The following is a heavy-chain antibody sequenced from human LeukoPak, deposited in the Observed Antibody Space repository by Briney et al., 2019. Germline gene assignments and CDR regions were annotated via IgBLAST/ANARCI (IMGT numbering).Heavy chain of an antibody. D-gene: IGHD3-16*01. CDR3: ARDRNLQLRRRAGGTFDY. Sequence: QPGGSLRLSCAASGFTFSSYAMSWVRQAPGKGLEWVSAISGSGGSTYYADSVKGRFTISRDNAKNSLYLQMNSLRAEDTAVYYCARDRNLQLRRRAGGTFDYWGQGTLVTVSS. CDR2: ISGSGGST. J-gene: IGHJ4*02. V-gene: IGHV3-23*01. CDR1: GFTFSSYA.